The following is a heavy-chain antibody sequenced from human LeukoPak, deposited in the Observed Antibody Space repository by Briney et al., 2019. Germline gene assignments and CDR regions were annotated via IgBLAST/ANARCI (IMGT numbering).Heavy chain of an antibody. Sequence: GGSLRLSCAASGFTFSSYWMHWVRQAPGKGLVWVSRINSDGSSTSYADSVKGRFTISRDNAKNTLYLQMNSLRAEDTAVYYCASIEDQSIVATIVRDYWGQGTLVTVSS. D-gene: IGHD5-12*01. CDR3: ASIEDQSIVATIVRDY. CDR2: INSDGSST. V-gene: IGHV3-74*01. CDR1: GFTFSSYW. J-gene: IGHJ4*02.